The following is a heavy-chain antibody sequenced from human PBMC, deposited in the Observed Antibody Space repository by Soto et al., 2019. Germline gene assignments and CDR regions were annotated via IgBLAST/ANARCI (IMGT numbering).Heavy chain of an antibody. J-gene: IGHJ4*02. D-gene: IGHD4-17*01. CDR1: GYTFATSP. Sequence: QLQLVQSGPEAKKPGASVKVSCKASGYTFATSPISWLRQAPGQGPEWMGWIKAYSGNTNYAQKLQGRFTMTTDTSTSTAYMELRSLTTGDTAIYYCAIADYGDDDYWGQGTLVTVSS. CDR3: AIADYGDDDY. V-gene: IGHV1-18*01. CDR2: IKAYSGNT.